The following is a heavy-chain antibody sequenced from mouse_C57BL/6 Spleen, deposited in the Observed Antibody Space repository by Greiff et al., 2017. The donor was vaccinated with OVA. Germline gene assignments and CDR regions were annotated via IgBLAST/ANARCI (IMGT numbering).Heavy chain of an antibody. V-gene: IGHV5-6*01. CDR1: GFTFSSYG. CDR3: ARYYDSFDV. Sequence: EVKLVESGGDLVKPGGSLKLSCAASGFTFSSYGMSWVRQTPDKRLEWVATTSSGGSYTYYPDSVKGRFTISRDNAKNTLYLQMSSLKSEDTAMYYCARYYDSFDVWGTGTTVTVSS. CDR2: TSSGGSYT. J-gene: IGHJ1*03. D-gene: IGHD2-4*01.